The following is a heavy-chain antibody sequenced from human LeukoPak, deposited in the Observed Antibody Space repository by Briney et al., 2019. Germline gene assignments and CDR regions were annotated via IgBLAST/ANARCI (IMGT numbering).Heavy chain of an antibody. CDR1: GGSISSYY. V-gene: IGHV4-59*08. D-gene: IGHD1-1*01. J-gene: IGHJ4*02. CDR3: ARRTTGTGPFDY. Sequence: SETLSLTCTVSGGSISSYYWSWIRQPPGKGLEWIAYIYYRGSTYYNPSLKSRVTISVDTSKNQFSLKLSSVTAADTAVYYCARRTTGTGPFDYWGQGTLVTVSS. CDR2: IYYRGST.